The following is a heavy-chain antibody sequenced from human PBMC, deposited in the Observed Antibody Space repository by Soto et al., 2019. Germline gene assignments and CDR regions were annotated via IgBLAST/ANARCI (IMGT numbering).Heavy chain of an antibody. Sequence: ASVKVSCKASGYTFTSSGISWGRQAPGQGLEWMGWISAYNGNTNYAQKLQGRVTMTTDTSTSTAYMELRSLRSDDTAVYYCARDPPPQRYCSSTSCRGPEAWDNWFDPWGQGTLVTVSS. CDR3: ARDPPPQRYCSSTSCRGPEAWDNWFDP. D-gene: IGHD2-2*01. V-gene: IGHV1-18*01. J-gene: IGHJ5*02. CDR2: ISAYNGNT. CDR1: GYTFTSSG.